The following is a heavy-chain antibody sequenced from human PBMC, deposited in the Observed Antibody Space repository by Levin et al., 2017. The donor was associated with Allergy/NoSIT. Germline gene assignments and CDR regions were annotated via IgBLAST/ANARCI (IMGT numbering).Heavy chain of an antibody. V-gene: IGHV3-33*01. CDR2: IWYDGSNK. J-gene: IGHJ4*02. D-gene: IGHD4-17*01. CDR1: GFTFSSYG. CDR3: AREMGGGGDYYFDY. Sequence: GGSLRLSCAASGFTFSSYGMHWVRQAPGKGLEWVAVIWYDGSNKYYADSVKGRFTISRDNSKNTLYLQMNSLRAEDTAVYYCAREMGGGGDYYFDYCGQGTLVTVSS.